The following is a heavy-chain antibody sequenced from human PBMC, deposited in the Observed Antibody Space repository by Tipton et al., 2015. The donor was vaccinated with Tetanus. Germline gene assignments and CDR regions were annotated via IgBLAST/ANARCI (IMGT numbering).Heavy chain of an antibody. D-gene: IGHD6-13*01. J-gene: IGHJ4*02. V-gene: IGHV3-23*01. CDR3: AKDRAAGGMGEVDS. CDR1: GFTFSSYG. Sequence: GSLRLSCAASGFTFSSYGMYWVRQAPGKGLEWVSTISGSGGSTYYADSVKGRFTISRDNSRNTLYLQMNSLRAEDTAVYYCAKDRAAGGMGEVDSYGQGPLVPVSS. CDR2: ISGSGGST.